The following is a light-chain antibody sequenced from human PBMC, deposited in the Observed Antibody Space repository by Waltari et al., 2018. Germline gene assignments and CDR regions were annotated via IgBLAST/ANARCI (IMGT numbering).Light chain of an antibody. V-gene: IGKV1-39*01. CDR1: QSISHY. CDR2: GAS. Sequence: DIQMTQSPSSLSASVGDRVTITCRASQSISHYLNWYQQKPQKAPKLLMFGASSLQSGVPSRFSGSGSGKDFTLTINNLQPEDFATYYCQQSYSSPWTVGQGTRVESK. CDR3: QQSYSSPWT. J-gene: IGKJ1*01.